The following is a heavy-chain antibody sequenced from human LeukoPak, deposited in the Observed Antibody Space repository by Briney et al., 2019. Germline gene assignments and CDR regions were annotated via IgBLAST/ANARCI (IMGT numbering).Heavy chain of an antibody. D-gene: IGHD3-22*01. CDR3: ARDFFNYYDSSGYSDY. Sequence: ASVKVSRKASGYTLTNYALNWVRQAPGQGLEWMGWISAYNGNTNYAQKLQGRVTMTTDTSTSTAYMELRSLRSDDTAVYYCARDFFNYYDSSGYSDYWGQGTLVTVSS. V-gene: IGHV1-18*01. CDR1: GYTLTNYA. J-gene: IGHJ4*02. CDR2: ISAYNGNT.